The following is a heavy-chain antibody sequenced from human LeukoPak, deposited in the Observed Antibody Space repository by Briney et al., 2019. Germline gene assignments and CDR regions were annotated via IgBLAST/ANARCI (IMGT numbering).Heavy chain of an antibody. D-gene: IGHD6-13*01. J-gene: IGHJ4*02. V-gene: IGHV3-74*01. CDR2: INIDGSAS. Sequence: PGGSLRLSCAASGFTFSSYWMHWVRQAPGKGLMWVSRINIDGSASNYADSVKGRFTISRDNAKNTLNLQMNSLRAEDTAVYYCAKDWDISNWYGKFDSWGQGTLVTVSS. CDR1: GFTFSSYW. CDR3: AKDWDISNWYGKFDS.